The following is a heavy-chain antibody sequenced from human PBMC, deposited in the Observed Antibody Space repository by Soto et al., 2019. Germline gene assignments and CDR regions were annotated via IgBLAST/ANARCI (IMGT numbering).Heavy chain of an antibody. CDR2: IIPIFGTA. D-gene: IGHD2-21*02. V-gene: IGHV1-69*12. J-gene: IGHJ4*02. CDR1: GGTFSGYA. CDR3: ARGGLAYCGGDCYPYYFDY. Sequence: QVQLVQSGAEVKKPGSSVKVSCKASGGTFSGYAISWVRQAPGQGLEWMGGIIPIFGTANYAQKFQGRVTITADESTSTAYMELSSLRSEDTAVYYCARGGLAYCGGDCYPYYFDYWGQGTLVTVSS.